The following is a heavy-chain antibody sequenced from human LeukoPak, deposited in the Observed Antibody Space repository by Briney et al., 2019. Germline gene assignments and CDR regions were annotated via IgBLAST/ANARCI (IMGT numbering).Heavy chain of an antibody. J-gene: IGHJ3*02. D-gene: IGHD6-19*01. CDR2: ISGSGGST. CDR1: GFTFSSYA. V-gene: IGHV3-23*01. CDR3: AKDRRSSSGWAVDAFDI. Sequence: HSGGSLRLSCAASGFTFSSYAMSWVRQAPGKGLEWVSAISGSGGSTYYADSVKGRFTISRDNSKNTLSLQMNSLRAEDTAVYYCAKDRRSSSGWAVDAFDIWGQGTMVTVSS.